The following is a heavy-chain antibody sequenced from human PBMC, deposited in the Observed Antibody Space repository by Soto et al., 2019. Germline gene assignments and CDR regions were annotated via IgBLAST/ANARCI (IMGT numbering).Heavy chain of an antibody. J-gene: IGHJ4*02. V-gene: IGHV1-2*04. CDR3: ARVARSFDGYQWDSVYYFDY. D-gene: IGHD5-12*01. CDR2: INPNSGGT. CDR1: GYTFTGYY. Sequence: ASVKVSCKASGYTFTGYYMHWVRQAPGQGLEWMGWINPNSGGTNYAQKFQGWVTMTRDTSISTAYMELSRLRSDDTAVYYCARVARSFDGYQWDSVYYFDYWGQGTLVTVSS.